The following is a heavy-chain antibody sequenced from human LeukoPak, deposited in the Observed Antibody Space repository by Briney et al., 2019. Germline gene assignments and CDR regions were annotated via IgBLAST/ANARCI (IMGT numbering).Heavy chain of an antibody. J-gene: IGHJ5*02. Sequence: GASVKVSCKPSGYTFTRHYLHWVRQAPGQGLEWVGLINPTGTSSWSAQKFQGRVTLTRDMSTSTDYMELSSLRSEDTAVYYCARDNSLQDMAWWFDPWGQGTLVIVSS. CDR2: INPTGTSS. V-gene: IGHV1-46*01. CDR3: ARDNSLQDMAWWFDP. CDR1: GYTFTRHY. D-gene: IGHD5-24*01.